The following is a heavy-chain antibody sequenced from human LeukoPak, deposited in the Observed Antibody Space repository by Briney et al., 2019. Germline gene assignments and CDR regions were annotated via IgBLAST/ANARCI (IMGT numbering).Heavy chain of an antibody. V-gene: IGHV3-30*03. CDR2: ISYDGSNK. CDR3: VVVSTPSGFDY. J-gene: IGHJ4*02. Sequence: AGSLRLSCAASGFSFSSYGMHWVRQAPGKGLEWVAVISYDGSNKYYPDSVKGRFTHSRDNSKNTVYLQMNSLRADDTAVYYCVVVSTPSGFDYWGQGTLVTLSS. CDR1: GFSFSSYG. D-gene: IGHD3-22*01.